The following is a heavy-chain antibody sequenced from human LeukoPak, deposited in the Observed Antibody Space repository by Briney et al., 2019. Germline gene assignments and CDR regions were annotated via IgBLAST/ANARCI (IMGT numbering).Heavy chain of an antibody. Sequence: SETLSLTCTVSGASISSYYWSWIRQPAGKGLEWIGRIHTSGSTNYNPSLRGRVTLSVDTSKNQFSPKLSSVTAADTAVYYCARVEAPANYYLMDVWGQGTTVTVSS. CDR2: IHTSGST. CDR3: ARVEAPANYYLMDV. D-gene: IGHD2-2*01. V-gene: IGHV4-4*07. CDR1: GASISSYY. J-gene: IGHJ6*02.